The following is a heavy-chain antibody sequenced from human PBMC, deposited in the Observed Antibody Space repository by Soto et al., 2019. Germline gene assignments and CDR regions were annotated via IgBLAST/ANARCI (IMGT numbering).Heavy chain of an antibody. CDR2: IIPIFGTA. Sequence: SVKVSCKASGGTFSSYAISWVRQAPGQGLEWMGGIIPIFGTANYAQKFQGRVTITADESTSTAYMELSSLRSEDTAVYYCARESQGGSSSYSNWFDPWGQGTLVTVSS. D-gene: IGHD6-6*01. V-gene: IGHV1-69*13. CDR1: GGTFSSYA. J-gene: IGHJ5*02. CDR3: ARESQGGSSSYSNWFDP.